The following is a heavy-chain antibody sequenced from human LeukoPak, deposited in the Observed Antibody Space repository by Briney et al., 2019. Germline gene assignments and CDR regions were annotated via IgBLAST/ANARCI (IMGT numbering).Heavy chain of an antibody. CDR1: GFTFSTYS. CDR2: INSNSGTI. V-gene: IGHV3-48*02. Sequence: PGASLTLSCAASGFTFSTYSMNWVRQAPGQGLEWVSYINSNSGTIYYADSVKGRFAISRDNGKNSLYLQMNNLRDEDTAVYYCARQRFDSTASPCDNWGQGTLVTVSS. CDR3: ARQRFDSTASPCDN. J-gene: IGHJ4*02. D-gene: IGHD3-22*01.